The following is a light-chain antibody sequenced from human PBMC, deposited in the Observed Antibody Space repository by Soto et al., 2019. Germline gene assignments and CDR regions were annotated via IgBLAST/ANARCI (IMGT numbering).Light chain of an antibody. CDR3: QSYDSSLRSWV. J-gene: IGLJ1*01. CDR2: GNS. V-gene: IGLV1-40*01. CDR1: SSNIGAGYD. Sequence: QPVLTQPPSVSGAPGQRVTISCTGSSSNIGAGYDVHWYQQLPGTAPKLLIYGNSNRPSGVPDRFSGSKSGTSASLAITGLQAEDEADYYCQSYDSSLRSWVFGTGTKVTVL.